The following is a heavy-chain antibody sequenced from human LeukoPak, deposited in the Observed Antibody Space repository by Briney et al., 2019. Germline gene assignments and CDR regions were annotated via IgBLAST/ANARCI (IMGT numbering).Heavy chain of an antibody. D-gene: IGHD3-16*01. Sequence: GGSLRLSCAASGFPFSSYGMNWVRQAPGKGLEWVSAIRIGGDNTYYADSLKGRFTISRDNSKNTLFLQMNSLRADDTAVYYWANKPGDLGNYWVQGTLVTVSS. CDR3: ANKPGDLGNY. CDR1: GFPFSSYG. CDR2: IRIGGDNT. V-gene: IGHV3-23*01. J-gene: IGHJ4*02.